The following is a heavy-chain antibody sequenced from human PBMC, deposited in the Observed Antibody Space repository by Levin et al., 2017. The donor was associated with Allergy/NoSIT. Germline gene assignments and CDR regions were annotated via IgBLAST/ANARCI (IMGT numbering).Heavy chain of an antibody. CDR3: AKEGDYTYGYEVDY. D-gene: IGHD5-18*01. Sequence: GESLKISCAASGFTFSSHGMHWVRQAPGKGLEWVAIISHDGSNQYYGDSVRGRFTISRDNSKNMLYLQMNSLRPEDTAVYYCAKEGDYTYGYEVDYWGQGTLVTVSS. CDR2: ISHDGSNQ. J-gene: IGHJ4*02. V-gene: IGHV3-30*18. CDR1: GFTFSSHG.